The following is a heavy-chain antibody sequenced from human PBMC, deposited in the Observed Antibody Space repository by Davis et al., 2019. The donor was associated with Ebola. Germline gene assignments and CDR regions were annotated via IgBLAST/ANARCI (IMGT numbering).Heavy chain of an antibody. J-gene: IGHJ4*02. V-gene: IGHV4-59*01. CDR1: GGSISSYY. CDR2: IYYSGST. Sequence: MPSETLSLTCTVSGGSISSYYWSWIRQPPGKGLEWIGYIYYSGSTNYNPSLKSRVTISVDTSKNQFSLKLSSVTAADTAVYYCARASSLAAAGTGFDYWGQGTLVTVSS. CDR3: ARASSLAAAGTGFDY. D-gene: IGHD6-13*01.